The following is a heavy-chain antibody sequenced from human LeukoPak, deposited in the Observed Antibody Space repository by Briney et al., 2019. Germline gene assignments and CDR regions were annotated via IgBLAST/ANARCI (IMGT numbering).Heavy chain of an antibody. CDR1: AFTFRSYW. D-gene: IGHD1/OR15-1a*01. CDR2: VNKDGSEK. J-gene: IGHJ6*02. Sequence: QPGGSLRLSCAASAFTFRSYWMTWVRQAPGKGPEWVANVNKDGSEKYYVDSVKGRFTISRDTAKNSLYLQMNNLRAEDTALYYCARNNDMDVWGQGTTVIVSS. V-gene: IGHV3-7*03. CDR3: ARNNDMDV.